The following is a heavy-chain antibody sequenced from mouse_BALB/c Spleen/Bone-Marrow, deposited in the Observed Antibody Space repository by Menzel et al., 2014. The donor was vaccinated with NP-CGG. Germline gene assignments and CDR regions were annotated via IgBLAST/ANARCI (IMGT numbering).Heavy chain of an antibody. Sequence: VQLQQSGPELVKPGASMKISCKASGYSFAGYTMNWVKQSHGKNLEWIGLINPYNGGSSYNQKFKGKATLTVDKSSSTAYMELLSLTSEDSAVYYCAREGYGSSYEFAYWGQGTLVTVSA. V-gene: IGHV1-18*01. D-gene: IGHD1-1*01. CDR1: GYSFAGYT. J-gene: IGHJ3*01. CDR3: AREGYGSSYEFAY. CDR2: INPYNGGS.